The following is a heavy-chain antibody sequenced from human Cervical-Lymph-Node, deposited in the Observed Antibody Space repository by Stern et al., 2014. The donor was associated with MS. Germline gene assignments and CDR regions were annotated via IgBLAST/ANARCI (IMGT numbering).Heavy chain of an antibody. V-gene: IGHV2-5*02. D-gene: IGHD3-22*01. CDR1: GFSLSTTGVA. J-gene: IGHJ3*02. CDR3: AHTPYDSSGLDAFDI. CDR2: IYWDDEK. Sequence: QITLKESGPTLVKPTQTLTLTCTFSGFSLSTTGVAVGWIRQPPGKALEWLGPIYWDDEKHCSPSLRSRLTISRVTSENQVVLTVTNMNPVDSATYYCAHTPYDSSGLDAFDIWGQGTMVTVSS.